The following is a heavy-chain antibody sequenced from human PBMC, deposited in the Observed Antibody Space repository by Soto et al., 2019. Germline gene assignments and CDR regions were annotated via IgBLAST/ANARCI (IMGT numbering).Heavy chain of an antibody. V-gene: IGHV3-48*01. CDR2: VSRGSPTM. CDR3: TRDPEALDY. Sequence: EVPLVESGGDLVQPGGSLRLSCAASGFTFSTYSMNWVRQAPGKGLEWVAYVSRGSPTMHYADSVKGRFTISRDNAKNSLYLQMNSLKADDTAVYYCTRDPEALDYWGQGTLVTVSS. CDR1: GFTFSTYS. J-gene: IGHJ4*02.